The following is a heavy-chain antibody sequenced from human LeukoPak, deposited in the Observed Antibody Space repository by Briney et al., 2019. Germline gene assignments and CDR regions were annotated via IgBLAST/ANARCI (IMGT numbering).Heavy chain of an antibody. CDR2: INTNTGNP. D-gene: IGHD3-10*01. Sequence: GASVKVPCKASGYTFTSYAMNWVRQAPGQGPEWMGWINTNTGNPTYAQGFTGRFVFSLDTSVSTAYLQISSLKAEDTAVYYCARGIVLLWFGGNDAFDIWGQGTMVTVSS. CDR1: GYTFTSYA. J-gene: IGHJ3*02. V-gene: IGHV7-4-1*02. CDR3: ARGIVLLWFGGNDAFDI.